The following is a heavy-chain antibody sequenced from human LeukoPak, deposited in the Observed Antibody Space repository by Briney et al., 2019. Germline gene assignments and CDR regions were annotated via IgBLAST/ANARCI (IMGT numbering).Heavy chain of an antibody. CDR3: ARHSVDAFDI. J-gene: IGHJ3*02. Sequence: SETPSLTCTVSGGSISSYYWSWIRQPPGKGLEWIGYIYYSGSTNYNPSLKSRVTISVDTSKNQFSLKLSSVTAADTAVYYCARHSVDAFDIWGQGTMVTVSS. CDR2: IYYSGST. D-gene: IGHD6-19*01. CDR1: GGSISSYY. V-gene: IGHV4-59*08.